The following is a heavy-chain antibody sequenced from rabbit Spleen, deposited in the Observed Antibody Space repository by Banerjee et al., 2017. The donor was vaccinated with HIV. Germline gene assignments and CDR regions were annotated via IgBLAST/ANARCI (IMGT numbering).Heavy chain of an antibody. CDR2: IYGGSPGST. CDR3: ARGSATMTMVITGYYLGL. J-gene: IGHJ4*01. V-gene: IGHV1S45*01. D-gene: IGHD2-1*01. Sequence: QEQLEESGGDLVKPEGSLTLTCTASGFSFSSSYYMCWVRQTPGKGLEWIACIYGGSPGSTAYASWAKGRFTISKTSSTTVPLQVTSLTAADTATYFCARGSATMTMVITGYYLGLWGPGTLVTVS. CDR1: GFSFSSSYY.